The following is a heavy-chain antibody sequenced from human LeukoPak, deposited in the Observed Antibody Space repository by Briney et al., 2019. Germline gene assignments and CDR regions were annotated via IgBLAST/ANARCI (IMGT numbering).Heavy chain of an antibody. D-gene: IGHD2-15*01. J-gene: IGHJ4*02. CDR2: ISTSSSTI. Sequence: PGGSLRLSCAPSGFTFSTYSMNWVRQAPGKGLEWVSYISTSSSTIYYADSVKGRFTISRDNAKNSLYLQMNSLRDGDTAVYYCARGGCSGGICSVYFDYWGQGSLVTVSS. CDR3: ARGGCSGGICSVYFDY. CDR1: GFTFSTYS. V-gene: IGHV3-48*02.